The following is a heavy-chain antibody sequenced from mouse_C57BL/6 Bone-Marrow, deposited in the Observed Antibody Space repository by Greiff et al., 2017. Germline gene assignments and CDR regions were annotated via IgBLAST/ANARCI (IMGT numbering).Heavy chain of an antibody. Sequence: QVQLQQPGAELVKPGASVKLSCKASGYTFTSYWMHWVKQRPGKGLEWIGMIHPNSGSANYNEKFKSKATLTVDKSSSTAYMQLSSLTSEDSAVYYCARNAYYSNWDYWGQGTTLTVSS. V-gene: IGHV1-64*01. D-gene: IGHD2-5*01. J-gene: IGHJ2*01. CDR2: IHPNSGSA. CDR3: ARNAYYSNWDY. CDR1: GYTFTSYW.